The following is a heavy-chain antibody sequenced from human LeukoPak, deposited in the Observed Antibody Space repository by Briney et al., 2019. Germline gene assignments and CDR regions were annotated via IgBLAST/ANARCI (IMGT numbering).Heavy chain of an antibody. J-gene: IGHJ1*01. V-gene: IGHV3-23*01. D-gene: IGHD3-22*01. CDR1: GFTFSSYA. CDR2: ISGSGGST. Sequence: PGGSLRLSCAASGFTFSSYAMSWVRQAPGKGLEWVSAISGSGGSTYYADSVKGRFTISRDNSKNTLYLQMNSLRAEDTAVYYCAKVMYYYDSSGYYYFRAEYFQHWGQGTLVTVSS. CDR3: AKVMYYYDSSGYYYFRAEYFQH.